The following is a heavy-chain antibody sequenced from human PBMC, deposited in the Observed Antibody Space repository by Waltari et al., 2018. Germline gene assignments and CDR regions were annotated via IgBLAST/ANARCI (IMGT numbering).Heavy chain of an antibody. V-gene: IGHV4-38-2*01. Sequence: QVQLQESGPGLVKPSETLSLTCAVSGYSISSGYYWGWIRQPPGKGLEWIGSIYHSGSTYYNPSLKRRVTISVDTSKNQFSLKLSSVTAADTAVYYCARQSVAGTGYWGQGTLVTVSS. D-gene: IGHD6-19*01. CDR3: ARQSVAGTGY. J-gene: IGHJ4*02. CDR1: GYSISSGYY. CDR2: IYHSGST.